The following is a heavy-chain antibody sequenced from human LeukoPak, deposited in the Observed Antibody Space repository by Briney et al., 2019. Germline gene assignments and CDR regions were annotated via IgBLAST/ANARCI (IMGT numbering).Heavy chain of an antibody. CDR1: GGSISSGDYY. J-gene: IGHJ4*02. V-gene: IGHV4-30-4*01. D-gene: IGHD3-22*01. Sequence: SESLSLTCTVSGGSISSGDYYWSWIRQPPGKRLEWIGYIYYSGSTYYNPSLKSRVTISVDTSKNQFSLKLSSVTAADTAVYYCAGEPEAIYDSSGPSDYWGQGTLVTVSS. CDR2: IYYSGST. CDR3: AGEPEAIYDSSGPSDY.